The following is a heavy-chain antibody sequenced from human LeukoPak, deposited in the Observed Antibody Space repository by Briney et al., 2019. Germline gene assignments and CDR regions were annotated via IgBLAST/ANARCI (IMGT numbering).Heavy chain of an antibody. D-gene: IGHD3-10*02. CDR3: AELGITMIGGV. Sequence: GGSLRLSCAASGFTFSSYKMNWVRQAPGKGLEWVSYISSSGSTIYYADSVKGRFTISRDNARNSLYLQMNSLRAEDTAVYYCAELGITMIGGVWGKGTTVTISS. CDR2: ISSSGSTI. J-gene: IGHJ6*04. V-gene: IGHV3-48*03. CDR1: GFTFSSYK.